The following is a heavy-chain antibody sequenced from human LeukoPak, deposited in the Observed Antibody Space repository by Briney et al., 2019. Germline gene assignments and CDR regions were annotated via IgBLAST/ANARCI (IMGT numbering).Heavy chain of an antibody. Sequence: GESLKISCKGSGYSFTSHWIGWVRQMPGKGLEWMGIIYPGDSDTRYSPSFQGQVTISADKSISTAYLQWSSLKASDTAMYYCASMDPYYYDSSGYTYRDYWGQGTLVTVSS. CDR1: GYSFTSHW. CDR2: IYPGDSDT. J-gene: IGHJ4*02. CDR3: ASMDPYYYDSSGYTYRDY. V-gene: IGHV5-51*03. D-gene: IGHD3-22*01.